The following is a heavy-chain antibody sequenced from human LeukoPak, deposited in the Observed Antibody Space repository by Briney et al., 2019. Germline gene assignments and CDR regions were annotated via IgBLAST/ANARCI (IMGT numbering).Heavy chain of an antibody. CDR3: ARRGYSGSYYFDY. J-gene: IGHJ4*02. V-gene: IGHV5-51*01. Sequence: PGESLKISCKGSGYSLTNYWLGWVRQMPGKGLEWIGIINLGDSESRYSPPFQGQVTISADKSISTAYLQWSSLKASDTAIYYCARRGYSGSYYFDYWGQGTLVTVSS. CDR2: INLGDSES. D-gene: IGHD1-26*01. CDR1: GYSLTNYW.